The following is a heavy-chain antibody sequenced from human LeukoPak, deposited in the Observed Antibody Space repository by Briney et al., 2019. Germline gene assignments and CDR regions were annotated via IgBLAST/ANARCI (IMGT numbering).Heavy chain of an antibody. V-gene: IGHV1-2*06. CDR1: GYTFTGYY. D-gene: IGHD2-21*02. CDR2: INPNSGGT. CDR3: ARGTMVTKVWWCDP. J-gene: IGHJ5*02. Sequence: GASVKVSCKASGYTFTGYYMHLVRQAPGQGLGWMGRINPNSGGTNYAQKFQGRVTMTRDTSISTAYMELSRLRSDDTAVYYCARGTMVTKVWWCDPWGQGTLVTVSS.